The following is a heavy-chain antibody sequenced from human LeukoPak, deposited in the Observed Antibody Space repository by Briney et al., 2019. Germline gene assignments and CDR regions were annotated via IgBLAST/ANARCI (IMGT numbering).Heavy chain of an antibody. V-gene: IGHV3-23*01. Sequence: GGSLRLSCAASGFTFSSYAMSWVRQAPGKGLEWVSAISGSGGSTYYADSVKGRFTISRDNSKNTLYLQMNSLRAEDTAVYYCANGQIAAAGGRVDFDLWGRGTLVTVSS. CDR3: ANGQIAAAGGRVDFDL. D-gene: IGHD6-13*01. J-gene: IGHJ2*01. CDR2: ISGSGGST. CDR1: GFTFSSYA.